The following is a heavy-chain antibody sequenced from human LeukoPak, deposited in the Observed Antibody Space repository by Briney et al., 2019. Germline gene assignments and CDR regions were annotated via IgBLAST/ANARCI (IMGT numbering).Heavy chain of an antibody. J-gene: IGHJ4*02. Sequence: ASVKVSCKASGYTFNAYYIHWVRQAPGRELEWMGWINPNSGATDFAQNFQGRVTMARDTSISTSYMELSSLRSDDTAVYYCARGEGVIAVTSLLFDYWGQGALVTVSS. CDR2: INPNSGAT. D-gene: IGHD6-19*01. CDR3: ARGEGVIAVTSLLFDY. V-gene: IGHV1-2*02. CDR1: GYTFNAYY.